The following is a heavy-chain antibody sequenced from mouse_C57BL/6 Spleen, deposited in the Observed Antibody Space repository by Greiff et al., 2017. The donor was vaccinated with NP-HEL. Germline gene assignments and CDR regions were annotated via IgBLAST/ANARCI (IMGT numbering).Heavy chain of an antibody. CDR1: GYTFTSYW. D-gene: IGHD1-1*01. J-gene: IGHJ1*03. CDR2: IDPSDSYT. Sequence: QVQLQQPGAELVMPGASVKLSCKASGYTFTSYWMHWVKQRPGQGLEWIGEIDPSDSYTNYNQKFKGKSTLTVDKSSSTAYMQLSSLTSEDSAVYYCARLYYGSRSHWYFDVWGTGTTVTVSS. V-gene: IGHV1-69*01. CDR3: ARLYYGSRSHWYFDV.